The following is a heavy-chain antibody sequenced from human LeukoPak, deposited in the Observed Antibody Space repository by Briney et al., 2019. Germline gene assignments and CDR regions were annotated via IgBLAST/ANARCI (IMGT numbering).Heavy chain of an antibody. V-gene: IGHV3-30*02. CDR3: AKDSWEVGXTXXXDX. D-gene: IGHD1-26*01. CDR2: IRYDGSNK. J-gene: IGHJ1*01. CDR1: GFSFSRYG. Sequence: GGSLRLSCAASGFSFSRYGMHWVRQAPAKGLEGVAFIRYDGSNKYYGDSVRGRFTISRDNSENALYLQMNSLRVEDTAVYYCAKDSWEVGXTXXXDXXXQXXXVT.